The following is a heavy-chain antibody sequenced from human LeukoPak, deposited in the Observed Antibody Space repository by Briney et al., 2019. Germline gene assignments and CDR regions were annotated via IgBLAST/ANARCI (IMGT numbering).Heavy chain of an antibody. CDR2: INSDSRDT. CDR3: ARDLSIAAAGTNY. J-gene: IGHJ4*02. CDR1: GFTFSNYY. D-gene: IGHD6-13*01. Sequence: GGSLRLSCAASGFTFSNYYVHWVRQPPGKGLVWVSRINSDSRDTTYVDSVKGRFTISRDNAKNSLYLQMNSLRAEDTAVYYCARDLSIAAAGTNYWGQGTLVTVSS. V-gene: IGHV3-74*03.